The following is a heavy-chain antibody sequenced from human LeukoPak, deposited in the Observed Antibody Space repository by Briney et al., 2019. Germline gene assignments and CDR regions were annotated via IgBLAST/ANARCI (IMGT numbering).Heavy chain of an antibody. CDR3: ARHLGWAFDY. CDR2: IHYSGRT. J-gene: IGHJ4*02. D-gene: IGHD3-16*01. V-gene: IGHV4-31*03. CDR1: GVSIYSGDYY. Sequence: AQTLSLTCTVTGVSIYSGDYYWSWIRQHPRRGWEWIGCIHYSGRTYYNPSHKSRVTISMGTSKDHFSLKLSSVTAADTAVYYCARHLGWAFDYWGQGTLVTVSS.